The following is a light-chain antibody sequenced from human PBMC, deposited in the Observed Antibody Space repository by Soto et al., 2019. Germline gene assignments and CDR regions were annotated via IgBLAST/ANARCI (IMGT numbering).Light chain of an antibody. V-gene: IGLV2-8*01. J-gene: IGLJ2*01. CDR1: SSDVGGYNY. Sequence: QSALTQPPSASGSPGQSLTISCTGTSSDVGGYNYVFWYQQHPGKAPKLMIYEVNKRPSGVPDRFSGSKSGNTASLTVSGLQAEDEADYYCSSYAGSDIFVFGAGTKLTVL. CDR2: EVN. CDR3: SSYAGSDIFV.